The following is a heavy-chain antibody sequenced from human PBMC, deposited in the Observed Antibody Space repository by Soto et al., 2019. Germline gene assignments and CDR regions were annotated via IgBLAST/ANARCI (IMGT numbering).Heavy chain of an antibody. CDR2: IYYSGST. CDR3: ARNNSVPNHTGKDFDI. J-gene: IGHJ3*02. Sequence: SSSXSLTGTVGVCSISIGCYYLSWIRQHPGKGLEWIGYIYYSGSTYYNPSLKSRVTISVDTSKNQFSLKLSSVTAADTAVHYCARNNSVPNHTGKDFDIWGQGTMV. D-gene: IGHD6-25*01. V-gene: IGHV4-31*02. CDR1: VCSISIGCYY.